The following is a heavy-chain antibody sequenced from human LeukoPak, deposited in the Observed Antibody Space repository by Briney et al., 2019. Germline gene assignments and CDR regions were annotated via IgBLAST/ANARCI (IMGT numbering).Heavy chain of an antibody. V-gene: IGHV3-11*01. D-gene: IGHD3-22*01. J-gene: IGHJ4*02. CDR3: ARGLKYYYDSSGYYGGDY. Sequence: GVSLRLSCAASGFIFSDFYMIWIRQAPGKGLEWISYIDFAGSTKYFAASVRGRFNISRDNANSLVYLHMNSLRAEDTAVYYCARGLKYYYDSSGYYGGDYWGQGALVAVSS. CDR1: GFIFSDFY. CDR2: IDFAGSTK.